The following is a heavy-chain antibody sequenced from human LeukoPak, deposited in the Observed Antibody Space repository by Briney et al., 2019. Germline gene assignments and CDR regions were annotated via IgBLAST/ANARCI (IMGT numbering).Heavy chain of an antibody. V-gene: IGHV4-59*08. CDR2: IYYSGST. J-gene: IGHJ3*02. Sequence: SETLSPTCTVSGGSISTYYWGWIRQPPGKGLEWIGYIYYSGSTNYNPALKSRVTISVDTFKNHFSLKLSSVTAADTVVYYCARPIVGAAAAFDIWVQGTMVGVCS. D-gene: IGHD1-26*01. CDR3: ARPIVGAAAAFDI. CDR1: GGSISTYY.